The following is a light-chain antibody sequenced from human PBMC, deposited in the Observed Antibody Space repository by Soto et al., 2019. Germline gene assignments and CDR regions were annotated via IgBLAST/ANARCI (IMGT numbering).Light chain of an antibody. Sequence: DIQMTQSPSTLSASVGDRVTITCRASQSISSWLAWYQQKPGKAPKLLIYKASSLESGGPSRFSGSGSGTEFTLTITSLQPDDFETYYCQQYSSYSFGQGTKVEIK. J-gene: IGKJ1*01. CDR2: KAS. CDR1: QSISSW. V-gene: IGKV1-5*03. CDR3: QQYSSYS.